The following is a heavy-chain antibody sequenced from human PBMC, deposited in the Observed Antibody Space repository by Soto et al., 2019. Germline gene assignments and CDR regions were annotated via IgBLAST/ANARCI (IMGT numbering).Heavy chain of an antibody. CDR2: ISYDGSNK. D-gene: IGHD2-2*01. J-gene: IGHJ6*02. CDR1: GFTFSSYA. CDR3: ARDWEDIVVVPAAKYYYYYGMDV. V-gene: IGHV3-30-3*01. Sequence: GGSLRLSCAASGFTFSSYAMHWVRQAPGKGLECVAVISYDGSNKYYADSVKGRFTISRDNSKNTLYLQMNSLRAEDTAVYYCARDWEDIVVVPAAKYYYYYGMDVWGQGTTVTVSS.